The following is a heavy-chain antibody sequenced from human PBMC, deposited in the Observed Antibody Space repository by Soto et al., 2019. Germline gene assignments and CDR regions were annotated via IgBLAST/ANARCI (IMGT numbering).Heavy chain of an antibody. CDR3: ARHGIVVVPAAIGEDYYYGMDV. J-gene: IGHJ6*02. D-gene: IGHD2-2*01. CDR1: GYSFTSYW. V-gene: IGHV5-10-1*01. Sequence: GESLKISCKGSGYSFTSYWISWVRQMPGKGLEWMGRIDPSDSYTNYSPSFQGHVTISADKSISTAYLQWSSLKASDTAKYYCARHGIVVVPAAIGEDYYYGMDVWGQGATVTVSS. CDR2: IDPSDSYT.